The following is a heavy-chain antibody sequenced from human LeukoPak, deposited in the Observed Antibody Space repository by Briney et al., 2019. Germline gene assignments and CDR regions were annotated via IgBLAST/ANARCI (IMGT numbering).Heavy chain of an antibody. CDR2: INHSGST. CDR3: ARGVTHLDYGGNSFDY. J-gene: IGHJ4*02. V-gene: IGHV4-34*01. D-gene: IGHD4-23*01. CDR1: GGSFSGYY. Sequence: PSKTLSLTCAVYGGSFSGYYWSWIRQPPGKGLEWIGEINHSGSTNYNPSLKSRVTISVDTSKNQFSLKLSSVTAADTAVYYCARGVTHLDYGGNSFDYWGQGTLVTVSS.